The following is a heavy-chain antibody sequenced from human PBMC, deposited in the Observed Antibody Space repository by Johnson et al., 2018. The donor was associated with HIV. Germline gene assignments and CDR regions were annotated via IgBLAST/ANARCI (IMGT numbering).Heavy chain of an antibody. V-gene: IGHV3-20*04. CDR2: INWNGGRT. CDR1: GFTFDDYG. Sequence: VQLVESGGCVVQPGRSLRLSCAASGFTFDDYGMTWVREAPGKGLEWVSGINWNGGRTGYADSVKGRFTIFRDNAKNSLYLRMNSLRAEDTALYYCARRWDDYGGHDAFDIWGQGTMVTVSS. CDR3: ARRWDDYGGHDAFDI. J-gene: IGHJ3*02. D-gene: IGHD4-23*01.